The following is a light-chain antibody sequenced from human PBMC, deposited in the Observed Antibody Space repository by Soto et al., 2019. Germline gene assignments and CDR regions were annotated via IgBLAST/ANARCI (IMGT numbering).Light chain of an antibody. J-gene: IGLJ1*01. Sequence: VLTQPPSVSEAPRQRVTISCSGSSSNIGNNAVNWYQQLPGKAPKLLIYYDDLLPSGVSDRFSGSKSGTSASLAISGLQSEDEADYYCAAWDDSLNGLVFGTGTKVTVL. CDR2: YDD. CDR1: SSNIGNNA. V-gene: IGLV1-36*01. CDR3: AAWDDSLNGLV.